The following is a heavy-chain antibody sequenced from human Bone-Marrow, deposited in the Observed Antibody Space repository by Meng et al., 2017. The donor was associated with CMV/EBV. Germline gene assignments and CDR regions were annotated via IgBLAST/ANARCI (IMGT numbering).Heavy chain of an antibody. Sequence: GSLSGYSWSWIRQPPGKGLEWIGEINHSGSTNYNPSLKSRVTISVDTSKNQFSLKLSSVTAADTAVYYCARGRIMITFGGVIVPFDYWGQGTLVTVSS. CDR3: ARGRIMITFGGVIVPFDY. V-gene: IGHV4-34*01. CDR2: INHSGST. J-gene: IGHJ4*02. D-gene: IGHD3-16*02. CDR1: GSLSGYS.